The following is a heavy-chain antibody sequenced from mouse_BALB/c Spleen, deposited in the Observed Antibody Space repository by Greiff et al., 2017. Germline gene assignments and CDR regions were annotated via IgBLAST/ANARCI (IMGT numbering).Heavy chain of an antibody. J-gene: IGHJ4*01. V-gene: IGHV1-7*01. D-gene: IGHD2-1*01. CDR1: GYTFTSYW. CDR3: AGGGYGNYVSSTVCDYAMDY. CDR2: INPSTGYT. Sequence: QVQLQQSGAELAKPGASVKMSCKASGYTFTSYWMHWVKQRPGQGLEWIGYINPSTGYTEYNQKFKDKATLTADKSSSTAYMQLSSLTSEDSAVYYCAGGGYGNYVSSTVCDYAMDYWGQGTSVTVSS.